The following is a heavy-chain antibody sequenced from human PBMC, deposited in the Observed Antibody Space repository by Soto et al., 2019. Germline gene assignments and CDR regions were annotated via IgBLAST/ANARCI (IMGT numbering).Heavy chain of an antibody. V-gene: IGHV3-23*01. D-gene: IGHD1-26*01. J-gene: IGHJ4*02. CDR2: ISGSGYST. CDR1: GFTFSSYA. Sequence: EVQLLESGGGLVQPGGSLRLSCAASGFTFSSYAMRWVRQAPVKGLEWVSAISGSGYSTYYADSVKGRFTISRDNSKNTLYLQMTSLRAEDTAVYYCARRGSGSYSDYWGQGTLVTVSS. CDR3: ARRGSGSYSDY.